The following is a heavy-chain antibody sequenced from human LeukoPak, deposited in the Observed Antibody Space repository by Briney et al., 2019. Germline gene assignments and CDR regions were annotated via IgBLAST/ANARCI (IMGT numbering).Heavy chain of an antibody. Sequence: GGSLRLSCAASGFTFSSYGMHWVRQAPGKGLEWVAVIWYDGSNKYYADSVKGRFTISRDNSKNTLYLQMNSLRAEDTAVYYCARDHSVVVPAATRIHCGMDVWGQGTTVTVSS. CDR1: GFTFSSYG. V-gene: IGHV3-33*01. CDR2: IWYDGSNK. D-gene: IGHD2-2*01. J-gene: IGHJ6*02. CDR3: ARDHSVVVPAATRIHCGMDV.